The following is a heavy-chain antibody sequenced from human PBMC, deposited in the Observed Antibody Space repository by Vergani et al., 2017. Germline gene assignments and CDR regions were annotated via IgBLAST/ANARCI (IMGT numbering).Heavy chain of an antibody. CDR3: ARGSCLGGSCYKPLFDY. D-gene: IGHD2-15*01. CDR1: GESFSSFY. Sequence: QVQLQQWGAGVVKPSGTLSLTCAVFGESFSSFYWSWIRQPPGKGLEWIGEINNDGHTNYNPSLESRVTVSRDTAKNQFSLNLMSVTAADTAVYFCARGSCLGGSCYKPLFDYWGQGILVTVSS. CDR2: INNDGHT. V-gene: IGHV4-34*02. J-gene: IGHJ4*02.